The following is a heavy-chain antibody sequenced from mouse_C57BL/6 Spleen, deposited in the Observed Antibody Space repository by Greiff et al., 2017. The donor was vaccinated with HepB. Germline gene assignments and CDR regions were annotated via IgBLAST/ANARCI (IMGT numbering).Heavy chain of an antibody. CDR3: ARGSGLRQGFFDY. Sequence: EVQLVESGGGLVKPGGSLKLSCAASGFTFSDYGMHWVRQAPEKGLEWVAYISSGSSAIYYADTVKGRFTISRDNAKNTLFLQMTSLRAEDTAMYYCARGSGLRQGFFDYWGQGTTLTVSS. CDR1: GFTFSDYG. CDR2: ISSGSSAI. J-gene: IGHJ2*01. V-gene: IGHV5-17*01. D-gene: IGHD2-4*01.